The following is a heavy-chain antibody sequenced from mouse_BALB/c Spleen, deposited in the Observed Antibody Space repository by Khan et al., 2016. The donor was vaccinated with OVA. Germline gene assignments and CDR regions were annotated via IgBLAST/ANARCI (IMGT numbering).Heavy chain of an antibody. CDR3: ARDRYDYMDY. D-gene: IGHD2-14*01. CDR1: GYTFTDYS. CDR2: INTETGEP. J-gene: IGHJ2*01. Sequence: QIQLVQSGPELKKPGETVKISCKASGYTFTDYSMHWVKQAPGKGLKWMGWINTETGEPTYADDFKGRFAFSLDTSASTAYLQINNLKNEDTATYFGARDRYDYMDYWGQGTTLTVSS. V-gene: IGHV9-2-1*01.